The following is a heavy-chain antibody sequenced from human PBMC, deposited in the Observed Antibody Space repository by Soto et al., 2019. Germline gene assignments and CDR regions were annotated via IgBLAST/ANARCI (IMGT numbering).Heavy chain of an antibody. CDR1: GFTFSSYT. D-gene: IGHD6-25*01. Sequence: PGGSLRLSCAASGFTFSSYTMNWVRQAPGKGLEWVSGVSGRGADKFYADSVKGRFTISRDNAKNSLYLQMNSLRAEDTAVYYCAREPSSGYYGMDVWGQGTTVTVSS. CDR2: VSGRGADK. J-gene: IGHJ6*02. V-gene: IGHV3-21*01. CDR3: AREPSSGYYGMDV.